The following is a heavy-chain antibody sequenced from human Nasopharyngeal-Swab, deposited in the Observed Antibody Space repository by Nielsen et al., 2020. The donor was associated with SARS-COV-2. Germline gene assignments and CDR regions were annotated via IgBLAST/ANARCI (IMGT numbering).Heavy chain of an antibody. Sequence: ASVKVSCKASGYTFTSYDVNWVRQATGQGLEWMGWMNPDSGNTDYAQTFQGRVTMTRDTSISTAYMELSSLRSEDTAVYYCATGPQQWLPTWFDPWGQGTLVTVSS. CDR1: GYTFTSYD. V-gene: IGHV1-8*01. J-gene: IGHJ5*02. D-gene: IGHD6-19*01. CDR2: MNPDSGNT. CDR3: ATGPQQWLPTWFDP.